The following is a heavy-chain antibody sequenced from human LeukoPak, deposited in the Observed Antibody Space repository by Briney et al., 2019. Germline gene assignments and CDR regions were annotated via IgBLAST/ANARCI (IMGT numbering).Heavy chain of an antibody. J-gene: IGHJ4*02. CDR3: AKDHKFHYYGSGSYSPYYFDY. D-gene: IGHD3-10*01. CDR1: GFTFSSYT. CDR2: MGSDGFST. V-gene: IGHV3-64*01. Sequence: GGSLRLSCAASGFTFSSYTFHWARLAPGKGLEYVSAMGSDGFSTYYANSVKGRFSISRDNSKNTLYLQMNSLRAEDTAVYYCAKDHKFHYYGSGSYSPYYFDYWGQGTLVTVSS.